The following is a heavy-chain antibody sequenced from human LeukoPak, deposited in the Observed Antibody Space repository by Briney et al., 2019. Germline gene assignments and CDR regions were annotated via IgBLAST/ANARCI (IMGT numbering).Heavy chain of an antibody. Sequence: SETLYLTCTVSGGSISSGDYYWSWIRQPPGKGLEWIGYIYYSGSTYYNPSLKSRVTISVDTSKNQFSLKLSSVTAADTAVYYCARDYDFWSGFNWFDPWGQGTLVTVSS. V-gene: IGHV4-30-4*08. CDR2: IYYSGST. CDR1: GGSISSGDYY. J-gene: IGHJ5*02. D-gene: IGHD3-3*01. CDR3: ARDYDFWSGFNWFDP.